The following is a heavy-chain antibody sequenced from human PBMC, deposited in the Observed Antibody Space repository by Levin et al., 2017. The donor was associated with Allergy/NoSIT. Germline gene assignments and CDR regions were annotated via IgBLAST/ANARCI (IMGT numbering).Heavy chain of an antibody. CDR2: IIPMFGKA. Sequence: GGSLRLSCKAFGGTLSNNAISWVRQAPGQGLEWMGGIIPMFGKATYAQQFQGRVTITADKSTSTAYMQLSGLRSEDTAVYSCARGGDRKGSWPYDAFECWGQGTVVAVSS. D-gene: IGHD6-13*01. V-gene: IGHV1-69*06. J-gene: IGHJ3*01. CDR1: GGTLSNNA. CDR3: ARGGDRKGSWPYDAFEC.